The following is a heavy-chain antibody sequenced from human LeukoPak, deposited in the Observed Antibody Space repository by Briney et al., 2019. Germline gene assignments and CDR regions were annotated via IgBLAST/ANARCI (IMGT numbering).Heavy chain of an antibody. D-gene: IGHD1-26*01. CDR3: ARDRPDSGSFSQD. Sequence: GGSLRLSCAASGFTFSSYWMSWVRQAPGKGLEWVANIKQDGSEKYYVDSVKGRFTISRDNAKNSLYLQMNSLRSEDTAVYYCARDRPDSGSFSQDWGQGTLVTVSS. J-gene: IGHJ4*02. CDR1: GFTFSSYW. CDR2: IKQDGSEK. V-gene: IGHV3-7*03.